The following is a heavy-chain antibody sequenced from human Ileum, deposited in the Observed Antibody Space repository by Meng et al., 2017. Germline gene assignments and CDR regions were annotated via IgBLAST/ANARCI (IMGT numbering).Heavy chain of an antibody. V-gene: IGHV7-4-1*02. CDR2: INTNTGDP. CDR1: GYTFTNYG. Sequence: VQRVQSGSELKNPRASVKVSCKVSGYTFTNYGINWVRQAPGQGLEGMGWINTNTGDPTYAQAFTGRFVFSLDTSVNTAYLQISSLKAEDTAIYYCAREPRRFDHWGQGTLVTVSS. J-gene: IGHJ4*02. CDR3: AREPRRFDH.